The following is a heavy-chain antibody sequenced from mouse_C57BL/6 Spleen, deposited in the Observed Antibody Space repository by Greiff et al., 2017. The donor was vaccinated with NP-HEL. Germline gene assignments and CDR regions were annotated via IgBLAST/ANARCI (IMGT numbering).Heavy chain of an antibody. Sequence: DVHLVESEGGLVQPGSSMKLSCTASGFTFSDYYMAWVRQVPEKGLEWVANINYDGSSTYYLDSLKSRFIISRDNAKNILYLQMSSLKSEDTATYYCASGYYGSSYMFDYWGQGTTLTVSS. CDR2: INYDGSST. CDR3: ASGYYGSSYMFDY. D-gene: IGHD1-1*01. V-gene: IGHV5-16*01. CDR1: GFTFSDYY. J-gene: IGHJ2*01.